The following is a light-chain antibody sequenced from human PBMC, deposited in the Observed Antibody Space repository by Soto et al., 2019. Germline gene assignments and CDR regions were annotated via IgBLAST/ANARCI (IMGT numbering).Light chain of an antibody. CDR3: CSYAGSTTYV. Sequence: QSALTQPASVSGSPGQSITISCTGTSSDVGSYNLVSWYQQHPGKAPKLMIYEGSKRPSGVSNRFSGSKSGNTASLTISGLQAEEEADYYCCSYAGSTTYVFGTGTKPTVL. CDR1: SSDVGSYNL. V-gene: IGLV2-23*01. CDR2: EGS. J-gene: IGLJ1*01.